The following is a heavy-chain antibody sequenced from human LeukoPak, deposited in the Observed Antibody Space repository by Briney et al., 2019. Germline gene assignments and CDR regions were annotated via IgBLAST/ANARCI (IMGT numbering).Heavy chain of an antibody. CDR3: ARSRGYNPLDL. CDR1: GSFSSSYY. V-gene: IGHV4-59*01. J-gene: IGHJ4*02. D-gene: IGHD5-24*01. CDR2: IYYGGGT. Sequence: SETLSLTCTVSGSFSSSYYWNWIRQSPGKGLECLGHIYYGGGTKYNPSLKSRVTISVDTSKKQFSLKLTSVTAADTALYYCARSRGYNPLDLWGQGTLVTVSS.